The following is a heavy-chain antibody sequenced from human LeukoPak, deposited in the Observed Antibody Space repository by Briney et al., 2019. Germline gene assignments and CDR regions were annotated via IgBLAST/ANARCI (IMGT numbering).Heavy chain of an antibody. CDR2: IYSGGNT. CDR1: GITVTVSSNY. Sequence: PGGSLRLSCTASGITVTVSSNYLGWVRQGPGTGLEWVSLIYSGGNTYYADSVKGRFTISRDNSKNTLYLQMNSLRAEDTAVYYCATESRYCSSTSCYVEGHWGQRTLVTVAS. V-gene: IGHV3-53*01. D-gene: IGHD2-2*01. J-gene: IGHJ4*02. CDR3: ATESRYCSSTSCYVEGH.